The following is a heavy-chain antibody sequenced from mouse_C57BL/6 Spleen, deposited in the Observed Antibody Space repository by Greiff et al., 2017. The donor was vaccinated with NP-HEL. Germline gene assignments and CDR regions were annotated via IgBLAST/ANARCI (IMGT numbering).Heavy chain of an antibody. V-gene: IGHV1-59*01. CDR1: GYTFTSYW. CDR2: IDPSDSYT. D-gene: IGHD2-4*01. CDR3: ARGLGDYDAFDY. Sequence: QVQLQQPGAELVRPGTSVKLSCKASGYTFTSYWMHWVKQRPGQGLEWIGVIDPSDSYTNYNQKFKGKATLTVDTSSSTAYMQLSSLTSEDSAVYYCARGLGDYDAFDYGGQVTTLTVSS. J-gene: IGHJ2*01.